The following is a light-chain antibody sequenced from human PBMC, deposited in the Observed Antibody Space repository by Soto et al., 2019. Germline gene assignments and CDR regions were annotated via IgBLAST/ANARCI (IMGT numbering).Light chain of an antibody. V-gene: IGLV1-44*01. Sequence: QSVLTQPPSVSGTPGQRVAIPCSGSSSNIGSNTVNWYQQLPRMAPKLLIYYNNERPSGVPDRFSGSKSGTSASLAISGLQSEDEPDYFCAAWDDSLDGIWVFGGGTKLTVL. CDR1: SSNIGSNT. J-gene: IGLJ3*02. CDR2: YNN. CDR3: AAWDDSLDGIWV.